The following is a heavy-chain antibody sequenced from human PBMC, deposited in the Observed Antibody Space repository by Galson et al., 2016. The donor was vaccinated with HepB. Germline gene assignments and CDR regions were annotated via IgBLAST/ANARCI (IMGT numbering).Heavy chain of an antibody. D-gene: IGHD6-19*01. CDR2: TYYRSKWYN. V-gene: IGHV6-1*01. CDR3: ARDLREALAGTGYYYYGLGV. Sequence: CAISGDSVSSNSAAWNWIRQSPSRGLEWLGRTYYRSKWYNEYAVSVKSRITINPDTSKNQFSLQLNSVTPEDTAVYYCARDLREALAGTGYYYYGLGVWGQGTTVTVSS. J-gene: IGHJ6*02. CDR1: GDSVSSNSAA.